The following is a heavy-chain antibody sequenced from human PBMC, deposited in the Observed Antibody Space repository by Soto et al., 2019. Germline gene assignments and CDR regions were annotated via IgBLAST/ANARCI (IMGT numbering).Heavy chain of an antibody. D-gene: IGHD6-25*01. V-gene: IGHV6-1*01. CDR3: ARHLHRSGNHNWFDP. CDR2: TYYRSKWYN. CDR1: GDSVSSNSAA. J-gene: IGHJ5*02. Sequence: SQTRSLTCAISGDSVSSNSAAWNWIRQSPSRGLEWLGRTYYRSKWYNDYAVSVKSRITINPDTSKNQFSLQLNSVTPEDTAVYYCARHLHRSGNHNWFDPWGQGTRVAVSS.